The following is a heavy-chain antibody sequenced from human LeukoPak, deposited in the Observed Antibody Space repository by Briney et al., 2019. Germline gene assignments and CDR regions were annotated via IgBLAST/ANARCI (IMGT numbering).Heavy chain of an antibody. J-gene: IGHJ4*02. Sequence: GGSLRLSCAASGFTFSTYTMNWVRQAPGKGLEWVSGISWNSGSIGYADSVKGRFTISRDNSKNTLYLQMNSLRAEDTAVYYCARDYYDSSGYYYRDYWGQGTLVTVSS. CDR3: ARDYYDSSGYYYRDY. CDR2: ISWNSGSI. V-gene: IGHV3-48*01. D-gene: IGHD3-22*01. CDR1: GFTFSTYT.